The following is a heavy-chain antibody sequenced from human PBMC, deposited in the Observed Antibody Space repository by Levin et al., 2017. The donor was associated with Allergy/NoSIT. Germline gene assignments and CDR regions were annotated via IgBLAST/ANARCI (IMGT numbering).Heavy chain of an antibody. CDR3: ASRPPISVVDFIAPFDY. V-gene: IGHV3-23*01. Sequence: PGGSLRLSCVVSKSTFSNYVMSWVRQAPGKGLEWVSAISGGGASTYYADSVKGRFTISRDNSRNTLYLQMNSLRAEDTAVYFCASRPPISVVDFIAPFDYWGQGTLVTVSS. D-gene: IGHD3-3*01. CDR1: KSTFSNYV. J-gene: IGHJ4*02. CDR2: ISGGGAST.